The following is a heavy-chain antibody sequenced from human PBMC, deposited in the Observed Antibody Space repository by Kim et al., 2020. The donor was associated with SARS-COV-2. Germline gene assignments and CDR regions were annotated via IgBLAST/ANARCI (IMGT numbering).Heavy chain of an antibody. J-gene: IGHJ6*02. V-gene: IGHV3-30*04. CDR1: GFTFSSYA. CDR3: ARVRYGSGSYTPPYYYYGMDV. Sequence: GGSLRLSCAASGFTFSSYAMHWVRQAPGKGLEWVAVISYDGSNKYYADSVKGRFTISRDNSKNTLYLQMNSLRAEDTAVYYCARVRYGSGSYTPPYYYYGMDVWGQGTTVTVSS. D-gene: IGHD3-10*01. CDR2: ISYDGSNK.